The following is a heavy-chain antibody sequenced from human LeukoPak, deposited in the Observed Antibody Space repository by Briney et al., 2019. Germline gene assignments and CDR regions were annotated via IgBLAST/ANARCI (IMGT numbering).Heavy chain of an antibody. CDR2: ISVGSIST. J-gene: IGHJ4*02. CDR3: AKGSDRYYYDY. V-gene: IGHV3-23*01. Sequence: GGSLRLPCAASGFTFSSYAMTWVRQAPGKGLEWVSSISVGSISTYYADSMKGRFTISRDNSKNTLYLQMNSLRAEDTATYYCAKGSDRYYYDYWGQGTLVTVSS. CDR1: GFTFSSYA.